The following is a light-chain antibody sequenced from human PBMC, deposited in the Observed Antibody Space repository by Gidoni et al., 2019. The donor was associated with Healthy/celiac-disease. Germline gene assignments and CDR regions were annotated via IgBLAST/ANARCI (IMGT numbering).Light chain of an antibody. V-gene: IGKV1-39*01. J-gene: IGKJ2*01. CDR3: QQSYRTSYT. CDR1: QRISSY. CDR2: AAS. Sequence: DIQMTQSPSSLSASVGDRVTITCRASQRISSYLNWYQQKPGKAPKLLIYAASSLQSGVPSRFSGSGSGTHFTLTISSLQPEDIATYFCQQSYRTSYTFGQGTKVEI.